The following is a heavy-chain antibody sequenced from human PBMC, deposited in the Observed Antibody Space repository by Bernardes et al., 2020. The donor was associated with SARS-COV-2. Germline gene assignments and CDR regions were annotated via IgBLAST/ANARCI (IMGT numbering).Heavy chain of an antibody. Sequence: ASVKVSCKASGYTFTSYGISWVRQAPGQGLEWMGWISAYNGNTNYAQKLQGRVTMTTDKSTSTAYMELRSLRSDDTAVYYCARLDVFFGGFRVLAAAGKPYDYCGMDDWGQGTTVTVSS. D-gene: IGHD6-13*01. CDR3: ARLDVFFGGFRVLAAAGKPYDYCGMDD. CDR1: GYTFTSYG. V-gene: IGHV1-18*01. CDR2: ISAYNGNT. J-gene: IGHJ6*02.